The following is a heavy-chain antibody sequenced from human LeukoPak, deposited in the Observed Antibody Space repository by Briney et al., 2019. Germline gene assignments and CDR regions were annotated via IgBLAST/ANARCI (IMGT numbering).Heavy chain of an antibody. CDR2: ISYDGSNK. D-gene: IGHD2-15*01. CDR1: GFTFSSYA. V-gene: IGHV3-30*04. Sequence: GGSLRLSCAASGFTFSSYAMHWVRQAPGKGLEWVALISYDGSNKYYADSVKGRFTISRDNSKNTLYLQMNSLRAEDTAVYYCAREEIGYCSGGSCYYFDYWGQGTLVTVSS. CDR3: AREEIGYCSGGSCYYFDY. J-gene: IGHJ4*02.